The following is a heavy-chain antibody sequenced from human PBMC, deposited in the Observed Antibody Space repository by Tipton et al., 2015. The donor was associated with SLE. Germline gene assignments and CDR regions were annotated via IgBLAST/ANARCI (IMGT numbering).Heavy chain of an antibody. Sequence: SLRLSCAASGFTVSSNYMTWVRQAPGKGLEWVSVIYSGGSTYYADSVKGRFTISRDNSKNTLYLQMNSLRAEDTAVYYCARDCPGGAAAGNDAFDIWGQGTMVTVSS. CDR2: IYSGGST. CDR3: ARDCPGGAAAGNDAFDI. CDR1: GFTVSSNY. D-gene: IGHD6-13*01. J-gene: IGHJ3*02. V-gene: IGHV3-53*05.